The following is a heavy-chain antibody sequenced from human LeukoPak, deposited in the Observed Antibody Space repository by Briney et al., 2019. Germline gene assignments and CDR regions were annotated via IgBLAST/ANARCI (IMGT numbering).Heavy chain of an antibody. CDR3: ARVDYYGSGSHPFDP. Sequence: GESLKISCKGSGYSFSTYWIGWVRQMPGKGLEWMGIIYPDDSDTTYSPSFQGQVTISADTSISTAYLQWSSLKASDTAMYYCARVDYYGSGSHPFDPWGQGTLVTVSS. CDR1: GYSFSTYW. J-gene: IGHJ5*02. CDR2: IYPDDSDT. V-gene: IGHV5-51*01. D-gene: IGHD3-10*01.